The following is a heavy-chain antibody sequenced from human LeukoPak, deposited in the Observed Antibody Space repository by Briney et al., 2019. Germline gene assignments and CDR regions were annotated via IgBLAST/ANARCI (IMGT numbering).Heavy chain of an antibody. Sequence: ASVKVPCMASTFTFTSSAMQWVRRARGQRLEWIGWIVVGSGNTNYAQKFQERVTITRDMSTSTAYMELSSLRSEDTAVYYCAADTSGYDPYYYFDYWGQGTLVTVSS. D-gene: IGHD5-12*01. CDR3: AADTSGYDPYYYFDY. J-gene: IGHJ4*02. V-gene: IGHV1-58*02. CDR1: TFTFTSSA. CDR2: IVVGSGNT.